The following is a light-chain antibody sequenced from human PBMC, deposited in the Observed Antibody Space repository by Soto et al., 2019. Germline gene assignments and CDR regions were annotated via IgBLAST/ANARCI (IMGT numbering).Light chain of an antibody. J-gene: IGLJ1*01. V-gene: IGLV2-14*01. Sequence: QSELTQPASVSGSPGQSITISCTGTSNDVGGYNYVSWYQQRPGKAPKLMIFDVSNRPSGVSNRFSGSKSGNTASLTISGLQAEDESDYYCSSYTSSSPYVFGTGTKVTVL. CDR1: SNDVGGYNY. CDR2: DVS. CDR3: SSYTSSSPYV.